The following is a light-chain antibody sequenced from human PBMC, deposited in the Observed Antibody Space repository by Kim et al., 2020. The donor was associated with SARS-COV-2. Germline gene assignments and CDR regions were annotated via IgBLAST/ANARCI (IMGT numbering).Light chain of an antibody. V-gene: IGLV1-47*01. Sequence: QSVLTQPPSASGTPGQRVTISCSGSDSNIRTNYVYWYQQLPGAAPKLLIYRNDQRPSGVPDRFSGSKSGTSASLAISGLRSEDEADYYCAAWDDSLSGHGVFGGGTQLTVL. CDR1: DSNIRTNY. J-gene: IGLJ2*01. CDR2: RND. CDR3: AAWDDSLSGHGV.